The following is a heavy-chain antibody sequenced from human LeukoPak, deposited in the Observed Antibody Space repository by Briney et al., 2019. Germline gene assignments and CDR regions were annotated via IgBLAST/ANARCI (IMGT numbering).Heavy chain of an antibody. Sequence: GGSLRLSCAASRFTFSDYYMSWIRQAPGKGLEWVSKISSSGSNIYYADSVKGRFTISRDNTKNLLYLQMNSLRADDTAVYYCARDFSSGWYAEDAFDFWGQGTMVTVSS. V-gene: IGHV3-11*01. J-gene: IGHJ3*01. D-gene: IGHD6-19*01. CDR3: ARDFSSGWYAEDAFDF. CDR1: RFTFSDYY. CDR2: ISSSGSNI.